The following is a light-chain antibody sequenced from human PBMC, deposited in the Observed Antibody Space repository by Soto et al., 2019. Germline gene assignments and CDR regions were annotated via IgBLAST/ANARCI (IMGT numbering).Light chain of an antibody. CDR3: QSYDSSLSCYV. CDR2: GNS. V-gene: IGLV1-40*01. CDR1: SSNIGACYD. Sequence: QSVLTQPPSVSGAPGQRVTISCTGSSSNIGACYDVSWYQQLPGTAPKLLIYGNSNRPSGVPNRFSGSKSGTSASLAITGLQAEDEADYYCQSYDSSLSCYVFGTGTKLTVL. J-gene: IGLJ1*01.